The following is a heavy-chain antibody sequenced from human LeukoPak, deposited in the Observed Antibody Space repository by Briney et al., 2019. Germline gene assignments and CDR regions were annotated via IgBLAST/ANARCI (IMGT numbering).Heavy chain of an antibody. CDR2: ISSSGSTI. V-gene: IGHV3-48*03. J-gene: IGHJ5*02. Sequence: GGSLRLSCAASGFTFSSYEMNWVRQAPGKGLEWVSYISSSGSTIYYADSVKGRFTISRDKSKNTLYLQMNSLRAEDTAVYYCAKDRGIAAAGWFDPWGQGTLVTVSS. CDR3: AKDRGIAAAGWFDP. CDR1: GFTFSSYE. D-gene: IGHD6-13*01.